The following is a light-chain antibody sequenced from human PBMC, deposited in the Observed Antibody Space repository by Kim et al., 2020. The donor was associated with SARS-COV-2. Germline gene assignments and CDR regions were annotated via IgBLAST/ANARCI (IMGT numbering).Light chain of an antibody. Sequence: GKTVTIACTRSSGSIARNYVQWDQQRPGSSPTTVIYGDDQRPSGVPDRFSGSIDSSSNSASLTISSLKTEDEAEYYCQSYDNYNQVFGGGTQLTVL. V-gene: IGLV6-57*01. J-gene: IGLJ3*02. CDR2: GDD. CDR1: SGSIARNY. CDR3: QSYDNYNQV.